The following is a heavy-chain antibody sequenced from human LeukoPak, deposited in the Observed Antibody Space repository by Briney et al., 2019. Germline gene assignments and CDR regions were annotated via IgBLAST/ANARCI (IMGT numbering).Heavy chain of an antibody. V-gene: IGHV4-59*08. CDR1: GGSISRYY. Sequence: PSETLSHTCTVSGGSISRYYWSWIRQPPGRGLEWIGYIYYSGTTNYNPSLKSRVTISVDTSKNQFSLKLTSVTAADTAVYYCARHLFYYYMDVWGKGTTVTVSS. J-gene: IGHJ6*03. CDR2: IYYSGTT. CDR3: ARHLFYYYMDV.